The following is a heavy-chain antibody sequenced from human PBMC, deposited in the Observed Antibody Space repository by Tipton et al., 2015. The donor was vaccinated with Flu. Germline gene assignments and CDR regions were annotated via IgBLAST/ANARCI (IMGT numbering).Heavy chain of an antibody. CDR3: ARDRTTTASAPASFYYYGMEV. V-gene: IGHV4-59*01. CDR2: IHYSGST. CDR1: GDSIRGYH. Sequence: TLSLTCTVSGDSIRGYHWSWIRQSPEKGLEWIGYIHYSGSTNCNPSLKSRVTISVDTSRNQFSLNLRSVTAADTAVYYCARDRTTTASAPASFYYYGMEVWGQGTSVTVSS. J-gene: IGHJ6*02. D-gene: IGHD2/OR15-2a*01.